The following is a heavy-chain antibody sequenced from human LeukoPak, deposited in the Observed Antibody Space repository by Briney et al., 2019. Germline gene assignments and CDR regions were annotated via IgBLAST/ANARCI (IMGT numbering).Heavy chain of an antibody. CDR3: ARDSSGYYGKGSYFDY. CDR1: GGSISSSSYY. CDR2: IYYSGST. Sequence: SETLSLTCTVSGGSISSSSYYWGWNRQPPGKGLEWIGSIYYSGSTYYNPSLKSRVTISVDTSKNQFSLKLSSVTAADTAVYYCARDSSGYYGKGSYFDYWGQGTLVTVSS. D-gene: IGHD3-22*01. V-gene: IGHV4-39*01. J-gene: IGHJ4*02.